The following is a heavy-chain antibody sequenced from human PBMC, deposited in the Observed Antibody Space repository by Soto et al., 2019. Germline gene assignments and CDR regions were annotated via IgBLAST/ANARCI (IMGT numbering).Heavy chain of an antibody. CDR2: IYYSGST. Sequence: SETLSLTCTVSGGSISSYYWSWIRQPPGKGLEWIGYIYYSGSTNYNPALKSRVTISVDTSKNQFSLELSSVTAADTAVYYCARVKTVTTWKGYYFDYWGQGTLVTVSS. CDR3: ARVKTVTTWKGYYFDY. CDR1: GGSISSYY. V-gene: IGHV4-59*01. J-gene: IGHJ4*02. D-gene: IGHD4-17*01.